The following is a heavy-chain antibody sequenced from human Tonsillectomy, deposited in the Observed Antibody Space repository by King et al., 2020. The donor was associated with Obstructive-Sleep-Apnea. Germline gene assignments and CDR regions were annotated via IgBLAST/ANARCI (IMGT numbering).Heavy chain of an antibody. V-gene: IGHV3-9*01. Sequence: VQLVESGGGLVQPGRSLRLSCAASGFTFDDYAMHWVRHAPGKGLEWVSGISWNSGSIGYADSVKGRFTISRDNAKNSLYLQMNSLRAEDTALYYCAKDRDYDILTGYLNFDYWGQGTLVTVSS. CDR2: ISWNSGSI. CDR3: AKDRDYDILTGYLNFDY. CDR1: GFTFDDYA. D-gene: IGHD3-9*01. J-gene: IGHJ4*02.